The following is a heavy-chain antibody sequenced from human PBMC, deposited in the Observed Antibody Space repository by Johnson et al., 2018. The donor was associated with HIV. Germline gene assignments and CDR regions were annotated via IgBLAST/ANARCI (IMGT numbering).Heavy chain of an antibody. D-gene: IGHD3-10*01. V-gene: IGHV3-66*02. Sequence: VQLVESGGGLVQPGGSLRLSCAASGFTVSRNYTNWVRKAPGKGLEWVSVIYSGGSTYYADSVKGGFTIARDNSKNTLYLQMGSLRAEDTAVYYCARIKRSLLWYDAFDIWGQGTMVTVSS. CDR3: ARIKRSLLWYDAFDI. CDR1: GFTVSRNY. J-gene: IGHJ3*02. CDR2: IYSGGST.